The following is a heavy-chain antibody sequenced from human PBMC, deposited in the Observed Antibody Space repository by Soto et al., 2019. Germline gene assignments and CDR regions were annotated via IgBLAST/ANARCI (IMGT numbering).Heavy chain of an antibody. CDR1: GFTFSSYA. D-gene: IGHD3-9*01. J-gene: IGHJ5*02. V-gene: IGHV3-64D*06. CDR2: ISSNGGST. Sequence: PVGSLRLSCSASGFTFSSYAMHWVRQAPGKGLEYVSAISSNGGSTYYADSVKGRFTISRDNSKNTLYLQMSSLRAEDTAVYYCVKAGVLRYFDWYKGNWFDPWGQGTLVTVSS. CDR3: VKAGVLRYFDWYKGNWFDP.